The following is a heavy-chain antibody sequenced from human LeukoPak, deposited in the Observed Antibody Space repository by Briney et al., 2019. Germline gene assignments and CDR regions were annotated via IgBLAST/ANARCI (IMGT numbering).Heavy chain of an antibody. D-gene: IGHD6-19*01. Sequence: GGSLRLSCAASGFTFSSYEMNWVRQAPGKGLEWVSYISSSGSTIYYADSVKGRFIISRDNSKNTLYLQMNSLRAEDTAVYYCAGSGYFDYWGQGTLVTVSS. J-gene: IGHJ4*02. V-gene: IGHV3-48*03. CDR3: AGSGYFDY. CDR1: GFTFSSYE. CDR2: ISSSGSTI.